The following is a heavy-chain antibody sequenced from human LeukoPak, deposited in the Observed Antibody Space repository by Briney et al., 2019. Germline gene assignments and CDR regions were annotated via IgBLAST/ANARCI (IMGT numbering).Heavy chain of an antibody. D-gene: IGHD6-6*01. V-gene: IGHV4-34*01. J-gene: IGHJ5*02. Sequence: SETLSLTCAVYGGSFSGYYWSWIRQPPGKGLEWIGEINHSGSTNYNPSLKSRVTISVDTSKNQFSLKLSSVTAADTAVYYCARRVAAPFDPWGQGTLVTVSS. CDR3: ARRVAAPFDP. CDR1: GGSFSGYY. CDR2: INHSGST.